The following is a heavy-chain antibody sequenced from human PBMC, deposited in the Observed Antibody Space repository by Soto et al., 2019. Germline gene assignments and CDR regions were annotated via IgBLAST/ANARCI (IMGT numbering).Heavy chain of an antibody. CDR2: ISWNSGSI. Sequence: GGSLRLSCAASGFTFDDYAMHWVRQAPGKGLEWVSGISWNSGSIGYADSVKGRFTISRDNAKNSLYLQMNSLRAEDTALYYCAKDRGRITIYSDYWGQGTLVTVSS. D-gene: IGHD3-3*01. CDR1: GFTFDDYA. J-gene: IGHJ4*02. CDR3: AKDRGRITIYSDY. V-gene: IGHV3-9*01.